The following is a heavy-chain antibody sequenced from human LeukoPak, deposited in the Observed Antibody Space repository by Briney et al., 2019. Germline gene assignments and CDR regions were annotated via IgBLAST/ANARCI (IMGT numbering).Heavy chain of an antibody. Sequence: SETLSLTCTVSGGSISSSSYYWGWIRQPPGKGLEWIGSIYYSGSTYYNPSLKSRVTISVDTSKNQFSLKLSSVTAADTAVYYCAAPVVPAARYYYYGMDVWGQGTTVTVSS. CDR2: IYYSGST. J-gene: IGHJ6*02. CDR3: AAPVVPAARYYYYGMDV. D-gene: IGHD2-2*01. V-gene: IGHV4-39*01. CDR1: GGSISSSSYY.